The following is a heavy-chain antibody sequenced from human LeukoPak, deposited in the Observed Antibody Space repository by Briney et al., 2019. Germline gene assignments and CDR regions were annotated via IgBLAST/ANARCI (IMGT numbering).Heavy chain of an antibody. CDR3: ARGRGVPYYYDSSGYYPADY. D-gene: IGHD3-22*01. Sequence: PSETLSLTCTVSGASISSGDYYWSWIRQPPEKGLECIGHIYYSGSTYYNPSLKSRVTISVDTSKNQFSLKLSSVTAADTAVYYCARGRGVPYYYDSSGYYPADYWGQGTLVTVSS. V-gene: IGHV4-30-4*01. CDR2: IYYSGST. CDR1: GASISSGDYY. J-gene: IGHJ4*02.